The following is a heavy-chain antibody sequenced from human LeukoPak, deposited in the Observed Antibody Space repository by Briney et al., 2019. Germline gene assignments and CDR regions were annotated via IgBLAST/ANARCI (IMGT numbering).Heavy chain of an antibody. CDR3: ARAITTTAPFDY. J-gene: IGHJ4*02. V-gene: IGHV3-11*06. Sequence: GGSLRLSCTASGFTFSDYYMSWIRQAPGKGLEWISYISTSSTYTNYAHSVKGRFTISRDNAKNSLFLQMNSLRAEDTAVYYCARAITTTAPFDYWGQGTLVTVSS. D-gene: IGHD1-1*01. CDR2: ISTSSTYT. CDR1: GFTFSDYY.